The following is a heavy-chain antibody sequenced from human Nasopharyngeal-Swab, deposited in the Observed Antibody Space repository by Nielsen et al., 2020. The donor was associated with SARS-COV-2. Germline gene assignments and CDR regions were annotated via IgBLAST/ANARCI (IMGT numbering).Heavy chain of an antibody. V-gene: IGHV1-24*01. J-gene: IGHJ6*02. CDR2: FDPEDGET. Sequence: ASVKVSCKVSGYTLTELSMHWVRQAPGKGLEWMGGFDPEDGETIYAQKFQGRVTITRDTSASTAYMELSSLRSEDTAVYYCARGAYSSGWYGSYNYYYGMDVWGQGTTVTVSS. CDR1: GYTLTELS. CDR3: ARGAYSSGWYGSYNYYYGMDV. D-gene: IGHD6-19*01.